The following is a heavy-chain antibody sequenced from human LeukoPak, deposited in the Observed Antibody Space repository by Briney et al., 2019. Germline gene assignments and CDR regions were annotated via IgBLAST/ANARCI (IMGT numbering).Heavy chain of an antibody. Sequence: ATVKVSCKASGYTFTMNGISWVRQATGQGLEWMAWMNPNSGNTGYAQNFQGRLTMTRNTSISTAYMELSSLRSEDTAVYYCAGLTGYPGYYFDYWGQGTLVTVSS. CDR2: MNPNSGNT. J-gene: IGHJ4*02. CDR3: AGLTGYPGYYFDY. CDR1: GYTFTMNG. V-gene: IGHV1-8*01. D-gene: IGHD3-9*01.